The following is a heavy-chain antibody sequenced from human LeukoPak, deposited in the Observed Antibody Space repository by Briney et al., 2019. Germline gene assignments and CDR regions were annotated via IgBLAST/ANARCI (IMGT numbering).Heavy chain of an antibody. CDR1: GFTFSNYD. D-gene: IGHD4-23*01. Sequence: GGSLRLSCAASGFTFSNYDMHWVRHSPGKGLEWVAFIRYDGSARTYADSVKGRFTIFRDNSHNIFYLQMNSLRAEDTAVYYCAANYGGHSFDYWGQGTLVTAS. CDR3: AANYGGHSFDY. CDR2: IRYDGSAR. V-gene: IGHV3-30*02. J-gene: IGHJ4*02.